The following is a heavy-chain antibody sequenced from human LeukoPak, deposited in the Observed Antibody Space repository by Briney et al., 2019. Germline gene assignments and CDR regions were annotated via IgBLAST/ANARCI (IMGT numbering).Heavy chain of an antibody. J-gene: IGHJ3*02. D-gene: IGHD6-13*01. V-gene: IGHV4-39*01. CDR2: IHYGGNT. CDR1: GGSIFSSDHY. Sequence: SETLSLTCTVSGGSIFSSDHYWGWIRQPPGKGLECIGIIHYGGNTYYKSSLKSRVTIYVDTSKNQFSLKLSSVTAADTAVHYCAILAGYSSSKYAFDIWGQGTMVTVS. CDR3: AILAGYSSSKYAFDI.